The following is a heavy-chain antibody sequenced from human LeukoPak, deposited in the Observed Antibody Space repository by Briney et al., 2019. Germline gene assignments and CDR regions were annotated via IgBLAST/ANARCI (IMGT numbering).Heavy chain of an antibody. CDR3: ARGCITMIVRDYYYYMDV. D-gene: IGHD3-22*01. Sequence: ASVKVSCKASGYTFTSYGISWVRQAPGQGLEWMGWISAYNGNTNYAQKLQGRVTMTTDTSTSTAYMELSSLRSEDTAVYYCARGCITMIVRDYYYYMDVWGKGTTVTVSS. CDR2: ISAYNGNT. V-gene: IGHV1-18*01. CDR1: GYTFTSYG. J-gene: IGHJ6*03.